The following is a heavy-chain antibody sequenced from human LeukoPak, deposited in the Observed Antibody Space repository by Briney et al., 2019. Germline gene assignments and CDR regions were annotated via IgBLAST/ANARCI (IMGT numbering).Heavy chain of an antibody. Sequence: GGSLRLSCAASGFTVSSNYMSWVRQAPGKGLEWVSVIYSGGDTYYADSVEGRFTISGDSSKNTLYLQMNSLRAEDTAVYYCARGAGSLTYFDYWGQGTLVTVSS. CDR1: GFTVSSNY. J-gene: IGHJ4*02. D-gene: IGHD6-13*01. CDR3: ARGAGSLTYFDY. CDR2: IYSGGDT. V-gene: IGHV3-66*01.